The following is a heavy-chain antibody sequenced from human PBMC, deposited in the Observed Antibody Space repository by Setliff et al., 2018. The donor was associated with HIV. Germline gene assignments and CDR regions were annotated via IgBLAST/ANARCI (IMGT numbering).Heavy chain of an antibody. CDR2: ISTHLGDT. Sequence: GASVKVSCKTSGYDFSNYGITWVRKAPGQGLEWMGWISTHLGDTKYAETFQDRVTMTTDTSTSTAYMELRSLRSDDTAVYYCARVEAFGGVSSSYYHMDAWGKGTTVTVSS. J-gene: IGHJ6*03. CDR3: ARVEAFGGVSSSYYHMDA. CDR1: GYDFSNYG. D-gene: IGHD3-16*01. V-gene: IGHV1-18*01.